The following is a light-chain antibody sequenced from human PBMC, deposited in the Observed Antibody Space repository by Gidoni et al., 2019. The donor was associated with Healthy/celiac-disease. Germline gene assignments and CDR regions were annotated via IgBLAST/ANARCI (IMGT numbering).Light chain of an antibody. V-gene: IGLV2-14*03. CDR2: DVS. CDR3: SSYTSSSTL. J-gene: IGLJ1*01. CDR1: SSAVGGYHY. Sequence: QSALTQPPPVSGSPGQSITISCTGTSSAVGGYHYVSWYQQHPGKAPKLMLYDVSNRPSGVSNRFSGSKSGSTASLTISGLQAEDEADYYFSSYTSSSTLFGTGTKVTVL.